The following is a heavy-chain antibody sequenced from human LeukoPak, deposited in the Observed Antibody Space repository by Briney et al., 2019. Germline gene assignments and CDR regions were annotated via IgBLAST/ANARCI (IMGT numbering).Heavy chain of an antibody. V-gene: IGHV4-34*01. J-gene: IGHJ6*02. Sequence: TSETLSLTCAVYGGSFSGYYWSWIRQPPGKGLEWIGEINHSGSTNYNPSLKSRVTISVDTSKNQFSLKLSSVTAADTAVYYCARGRGVPASYYYYGMDVWGQGTTVAVSS. CDR3: ARGRGVPASYYYYGMDV. CDR1: GGSFSGYY. D-gene: IGHD2-2*01. CDR2: INHSGST.